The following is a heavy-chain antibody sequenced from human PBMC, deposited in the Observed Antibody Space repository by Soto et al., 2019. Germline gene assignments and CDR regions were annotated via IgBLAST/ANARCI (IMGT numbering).Heavy chain of an antibody. D-gene: IGHD2-15*01. J-gene: IGHJ4*02. V-gene: IGHV2-5*02. Sequence: QITLRESGPTLVKPTQTLTLTCTISGFSLSTSGVGVGWIRQPPGKSLEWLALIYWDDVQRSSPSLKTRLTITKDTSRRQVVLTMTNMDPVDTATYYCAHSPCSGGTCYLFDYWGQGTLVTVSS. CDR1: GFSLSTSGVG. CDR2: IYWDDVQ. CDR3: AHSPCSGGTCYLFDY.